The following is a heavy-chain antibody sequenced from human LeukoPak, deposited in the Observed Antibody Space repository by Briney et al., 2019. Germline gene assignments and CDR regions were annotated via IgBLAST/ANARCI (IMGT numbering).Heavy chain of an antibody. CDR2: IYYSGTT. D-gene: IGHD1-26*01. Sequence: PSETLSLTCTVSGGSISTYYWSWIRQPPGEGLEWIGSIYYSGTTHSNPSLKSRATISVDTSKNHLSLKVSSVTAADTAVYCCVRGASGTLYDAFDIWGQGTMVTVSS. CDR3: VRGASGTLYDAFDI. V-gene: IGHV4-59*01. J-gene: IGHJ3*02. CDR1: GGSISTYY.